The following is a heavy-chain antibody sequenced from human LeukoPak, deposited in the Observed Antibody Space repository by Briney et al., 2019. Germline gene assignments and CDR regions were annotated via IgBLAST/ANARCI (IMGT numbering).Heavy chain of an antibody. Sequence: SETLSLTCTVSGGSISSYYWSWIRQPAGKGLEWIGRIYTSGSTNYNPSLKSRVTMSVDTSKNQFSLKLSSVTAADTAVYYCAGDVDTAMVTYGMDVWGQGTTVTVSS. J-gene: IGHJ6*02. CDR2: IYTSGST. CDR1: GGSISSYY. D-gene: IGHD5-18*01. V-gene: IGHV4-4*07. CDR3: AGDVDTAMVTYGMDV.